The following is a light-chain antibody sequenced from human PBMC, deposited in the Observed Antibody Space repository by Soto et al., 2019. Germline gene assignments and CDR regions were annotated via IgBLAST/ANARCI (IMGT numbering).Light chain of an antibody. V-gene: IGLV2-14*01. Sequence: QSALTQPASVSGSPGQSITISCTGTSSDVGGYNYVSWYQQHPGKAPKLMIYDVSNRPSGVSNRFSGSKSGHTASLTISGLHAEDEADYYCSSYTSSSTVVFCGGTKLTVL. CDR1: SSDVGGYNY. CDR2: DVS. CDR3: SSYTSSSTVV. J-gene: IGLJ2*01.